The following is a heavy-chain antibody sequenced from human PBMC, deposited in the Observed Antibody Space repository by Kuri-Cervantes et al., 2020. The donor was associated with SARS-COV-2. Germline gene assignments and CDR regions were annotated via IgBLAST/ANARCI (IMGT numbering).Heavy chain of an antibody. J-gene: IGHJ6*02. CDR3: ARRLEPTYYYDSSGYYYVFYYYGMDV. Sequence: GESLKISCKGSGYSFTSYWIGWVRQMPGKGLEWIGIIYPGDSDTRYSPSFQGHVTISADKSISTAYLKWSSLKDSDTAMYYCARRLEPTYYYDSSGYYYVFYYYGMDVWGQGTTVTVSS. CDR2: IYPGDSDT. D-gene: IGHD3-22*01. CDR1: GYSFTSYW. V-gene: IGHV5-51*01.